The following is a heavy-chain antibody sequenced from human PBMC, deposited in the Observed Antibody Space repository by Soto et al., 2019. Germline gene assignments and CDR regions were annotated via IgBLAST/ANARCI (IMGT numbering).Heavy chain of an antibody. CDR2: IYSGGST. D-gene: IGHD2-15*01. Sequence: EVQLVETGGGLIQPGGSLRLSCAASGFTVSSNYMSWVRQAPGKGLEWVSVIYSGGSTYYADSVKGRFTISRDNSKNTLSLQMNSLRAEDTAVYYCARWEAATPTEDYYGMDVWGQGTTVTVSS. CDR1: GFTVSSNY. V-gene: IGHV3-53*02. J-gene: IGHJ6*02. CDR3: ARWEAATPTEDYYGMDV.